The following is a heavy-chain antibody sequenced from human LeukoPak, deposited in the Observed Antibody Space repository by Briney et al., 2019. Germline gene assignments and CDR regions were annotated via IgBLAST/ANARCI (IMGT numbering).Heavy chain of an antibody. CDR3: ARHPEISALGSGSYYLDY. V-gene: IGHV4-34*01. D-gene: IGHD3-10*01. CDR2: INHSGST. Sequence: SETLSLTCAVYIDSFSNYHWNWIRQPPGKGLEWIGEINHSGSTNYNPSLKSRVTISVDTSKNQFSLKLSSVTAADTAVYYCARHPEISALGSGSYYLDYWGQGTLVTVSS. J-gene: IGHJ4*02. CDR1: IDSFSNYH.